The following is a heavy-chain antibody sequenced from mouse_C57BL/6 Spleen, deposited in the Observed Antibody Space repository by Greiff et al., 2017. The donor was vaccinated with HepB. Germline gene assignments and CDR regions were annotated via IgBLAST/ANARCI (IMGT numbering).Heavy chain of an antibody. D-gene: IGHD4-1*01. CDR1: GYSITSGYY. V-gene: IGHV3-6*01. CDR2: ISYDGSN. J-gene: IGHJ2*01. CDR3: AREGRTGDY. Sequence: EVQVVESGPGLVKPSQSLSLTCSVTGYSITSGYYWNWIRQFPGNKLEWMGYISYDGSNNYNPSLKNRISITRDTSKNQFFLKLNSVTTEDTATYYCAREGRTGDYWGQGTTLTVSS.